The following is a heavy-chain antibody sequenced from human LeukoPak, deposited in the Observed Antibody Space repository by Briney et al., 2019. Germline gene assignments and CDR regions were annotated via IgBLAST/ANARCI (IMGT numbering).Heavy chain of an antibody. D-gene: IGHD6-6*01. CDR2: IYPGDSDT. CDR1: GYSFTIYW. CDR3: ASQVYSSSYTWFDP. V-gene: IGHV5-51*01. Sequence: GESLKISCKGSGYSFTIYWIGWVRQMPGKGLKWMGIIYPGDSDTRYSPSFQGQVTISADKSISTAYLQWSSLKASDTAIYYCASQVYSSSYTWFDPWGQGTLVTVSS. J-gene: IGHJ5*02.